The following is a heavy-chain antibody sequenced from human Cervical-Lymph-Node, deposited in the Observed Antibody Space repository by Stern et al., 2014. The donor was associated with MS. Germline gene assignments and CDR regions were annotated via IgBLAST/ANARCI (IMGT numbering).Heavy chain of an antibody. Sequence: VQLVESGAEVKKPGSSVKVSCKASGGTFSSYAISWVRQAPGKGLEWMGGIIPIFGTANYAQKFQGRVTITADESTSTAYMELSSLRSEDTAVYYCARGLSDGYNAEFDYWGQGTLVTVSS. D-gene: IGHD5-24*01. J-gene: IGHJ4*02. CDR1: GGTFSSYA. CDR2: IIPIFGTA. V-gene: IGHV1-69*01. CDR3: ARGLSDGYNAEFDY.